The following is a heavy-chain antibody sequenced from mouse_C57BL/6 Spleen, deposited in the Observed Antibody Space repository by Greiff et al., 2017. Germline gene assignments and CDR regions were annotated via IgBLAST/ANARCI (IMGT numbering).Heavy chain of an antibody. CDR3: ARDRTRYGSSYPYAMDY. CDR2: ISDGGSYT. CDR1: GFTFSSYA. J-gene: IGHJ4*01. V-gene: IGHV5-4*01. Sequence: EVKLMESGGGLVKPGGSLKLSCAASGFTFSSYAMSWVRQTPEKRLEWVATISDGGSYTYYPDNVKGRFTISRDNAKNNLYLQMSHLKSEDTAMYYCARDRTRYGSSYPYAMDYWGQGTSVTVSS. D-gene: IGHD1-1*01.